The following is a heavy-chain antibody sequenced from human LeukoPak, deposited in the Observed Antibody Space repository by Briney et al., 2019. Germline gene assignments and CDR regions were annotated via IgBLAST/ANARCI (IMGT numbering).Heavy chain of an antibody. Sequence: SETLSLTCTVSGDSSSSGDYYWSWIRQPAGKGLEWIGRISSSGSTNYNPSLKSRVTISVDTSKNQFSLKLSSVTAADTAVYYCARGFMVRGVKGNYYMDVWGKGTTVTVSS. J-gene: IGHJ6*03. CDR3: ARGFMVRGVKGNYYMDV. V-gene: IGHV4-61*02. D-gene: IGHD3-10*01. CDR1: GDSSSSGDYY. CDR2: ISSSGST.